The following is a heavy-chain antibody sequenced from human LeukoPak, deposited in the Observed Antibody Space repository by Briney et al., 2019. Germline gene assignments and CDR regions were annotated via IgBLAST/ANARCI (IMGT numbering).Heavy chain of an antibody. CDR3: ARVLFARYCSGGSCYSHFDY. CDR2: IIPIFGTA. J-gene: IGHJ4*02. Sequence: SEKVSCKASGGTFSSYAISWVRQAPGQGLEWMGGIIPIFGTANYAQKFQGRVTITADESTSTAYMELSSLRSEDTAVYYCARVLFARYCSGGSCYSHFDYWGQGTLVTVSS. D-gene: IGHD2-15*01. V-gene: IGHV1-69*13. CDR1: GGTFSSYA.